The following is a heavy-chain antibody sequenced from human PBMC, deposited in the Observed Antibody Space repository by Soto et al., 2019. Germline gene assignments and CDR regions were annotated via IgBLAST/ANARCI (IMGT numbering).Heavy chain of an antibody. CDR3: ARNRGYENLFDP. D-gene: IGHD3-10*01. Sequence: QVQLQESGPGLVKPSETLSLTCTVSGGSVSNDSYYWNWIRQPPGKGLEWIGYIYYSGSTTYNPSLKSRVSMSIDTSKEQFSLKLSSLTAADTAIYYCARNRGYENLFDPWGQGILVTVSS. J-gene: IGHJ5*02. V-gene: IGHV4-61*01. CDR1: GGSVSNDSYY. CDR2: IYYSGST.